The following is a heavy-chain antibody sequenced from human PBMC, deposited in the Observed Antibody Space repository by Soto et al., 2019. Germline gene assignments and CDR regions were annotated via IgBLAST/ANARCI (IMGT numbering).Heavy chain of an antibody. CDR3: ARGFARYWFGELRWNWFDP. D-gene: IGHD3-10*01. J-gene: IGHJ5*02. V-gene: IGHV4-34*01. CDR2: INHSGST. CDR1: GGSFSGYY. Sequence: KQSQTLSLTCAVYGGSFSGYYWSWIRQPPGKGLEWIGEINHSGSTNYNPSLKSRVTISVDTSKNQFSLKLSSVTAADTAVYYCARGFARYWFGELRWNWFDPWGQGTLVTVSS.